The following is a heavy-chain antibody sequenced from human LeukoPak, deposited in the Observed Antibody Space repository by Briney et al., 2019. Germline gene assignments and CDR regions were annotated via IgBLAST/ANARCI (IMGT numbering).Heavy chain of an antibody. D-gene: IGHD3-22*01. Sequence: GGSLRLSCAASGFSFSTYAIHWVRQAPGKGLEWVVVTSSDGDNKYYADSVKGRFTISRDNSKNTLYLQMNSLKTEDTAVYYCARAKLHSSLDYWGQGILVTVSS. J-gene: IGHJ4*02. CDR3: ARAKLHSSLDY. V-gene: IGHV3-30-3*01. CDR1: GFSFSTYA. CDR2: TSSDGDNK.